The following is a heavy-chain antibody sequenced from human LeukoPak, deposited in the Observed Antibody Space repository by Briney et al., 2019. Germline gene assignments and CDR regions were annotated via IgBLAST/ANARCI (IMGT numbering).Heavy chain of an antibody. D-gene: IGHD4-17*01. CDR2: IRSKANSFAT. V-gene: IGHV3-73*01. J-gene: IGHJ3*02. Sequence: GGSLRLSCAASGFTFSGSSMSWVRQASGKGLEWVGRIRSKANSFATTYSASVKGRFTISRDDSKNTAYLQMNSLKTEDTAVYYCTARGTVTSTDGAFDIWGQGTMVTVSS. CDR3: TARGTVTSTDGAFDI. CDR1: GFTFSGSS.